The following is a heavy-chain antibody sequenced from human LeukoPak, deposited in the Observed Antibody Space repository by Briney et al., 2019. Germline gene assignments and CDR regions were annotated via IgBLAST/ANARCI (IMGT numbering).Heavy chain of an antibody. CDR2: INPGGGIT. V-gene: IGHV1-46*01. CDR3: ANSYNGHDWGEYYFDY. CDR1: GYTFTTYY. Sequence: GTSVKVSCKASGYTFTTYYMNWLRQAPGQGLEWMGIINPGGGITSYAQKFQGRVTMTRDTSTATVYMELSSLRSEDTAVYYCANSYNGHDWGEYYFDYWGQGTLVTVSS. J-gene: IGHJ4*02. D-gene: IGHD5-12*01.